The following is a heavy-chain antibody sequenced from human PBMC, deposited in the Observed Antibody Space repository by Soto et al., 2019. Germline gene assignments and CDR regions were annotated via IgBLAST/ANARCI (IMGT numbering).Heavy chain of an antibody. D-gene: IGHD6-13*01. Sequence: QVQLVESGGGLVKPGGSLRLSCAASGFTFSDYYMSWIRQAPGKGLEWVSYIVSGSDYTNYADSVRGRFTISRDNAKNSLFLEMNSLRPDDTAVYYCARLRASTWYLGGYLDYWGLGTLVTVSS. J-gene: IGHJ4*02. V-gene: IGHV3-11*06. CDR1: GFTFSDYY. CDR2: IVSGSDYT. CDR3: ARLRASTWYLGGYLDY.